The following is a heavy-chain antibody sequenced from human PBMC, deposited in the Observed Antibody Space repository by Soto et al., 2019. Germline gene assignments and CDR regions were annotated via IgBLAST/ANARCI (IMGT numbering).Heavy chain of an antibody. CDR2: INAGNGNT. V-gene: IGHV1-3*01. Sequence: ASVKVSCMASGYTFTSYAMHWVGQAAAQRIEWMGWINAGNGNTKYSQKFQGRVTTTRDTSASTAYMELSSPRSEDTAVYYCARSIVVVTALDYWGQGTLVTVSS. J-gene: IGHJ4*02. CDR1: GYTFTSYA. CDR3: ARSIVVVTALDY. D-gene: IGHD2-21*02.